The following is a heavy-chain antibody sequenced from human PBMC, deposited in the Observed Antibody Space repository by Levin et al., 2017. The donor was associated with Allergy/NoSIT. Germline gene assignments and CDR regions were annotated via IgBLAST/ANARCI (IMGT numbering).Heavy chain of an antibody. Sequence: GGSLRLSCAASGFTFSDHYMDWVRQAPGKGLEWVGRARNRVNSYTTEYAASVKGRFTISRDDSKNSLYLQMNSLKTEDTAVYYCARGGSGRYNDDDAEDVWGQGTTVTVSS. J-gene: IGHJ6*02. CDR1: GFTFSDHY. D-gene: IGHD1-26*01. CDR3: ARGGSGRYNDDDAEDV. CDR2: ARNRVNSYTT. V-gene: IGHV3-72*01.